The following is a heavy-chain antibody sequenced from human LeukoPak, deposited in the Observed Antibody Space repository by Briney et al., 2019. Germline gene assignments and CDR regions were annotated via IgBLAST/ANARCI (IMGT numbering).Heavy chain of an antibody. Sequence: PGRSLRLSCAASGFTFSSYGMHWVRQAPGKGLEWVAVIWYDGSNKYYADSVKGRFTISRDNSKNTLYLQMNSLRAEDTAVYYCARASGHYGDYLFDYWGQGTLVTVSS. CDR2: IWYDGSNK. D-gene: IGHD4-17*01. CDR1: GFTFSSYG. CDR3: ARASGHYGDYLFDY. J-gene: IGHJ4*02. V-gene: IGHV3-33*01.